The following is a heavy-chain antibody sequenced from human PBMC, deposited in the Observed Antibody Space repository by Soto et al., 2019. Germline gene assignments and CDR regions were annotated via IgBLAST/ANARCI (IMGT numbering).Heavy chain of an antibody. CDR1: GGSISSSSYY. J-gene: IGHJ4*02. CDR3: ARLLPNGGETY. CDR2: IYYSGST. D-gene: IGHD3-10*01. V-gene: IGHV4-39*01. Sequence: SETLSLTCTVSGGSISSSSYYWGWIRQPPGKGLEWIGSIYYSGSTYYNPSLKSRVTISVDTSKNQFSLKLSSVTAADTAVYYCARLLPNGGETYWGQGTLVTVSS.